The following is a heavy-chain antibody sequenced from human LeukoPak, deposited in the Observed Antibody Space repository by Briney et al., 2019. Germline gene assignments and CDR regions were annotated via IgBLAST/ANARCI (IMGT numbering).Heavy chain of an antibody. D-gene: IGHD2-2*01. V-gene: IGHV3-30*19. CDR2: ISHDGDNK. J-gene: IGHJ4*02. CDR1: GFTFSSYG. CDR3: ARVPCSSASCYDDFFDY. Sequence: GGSLRLSCAASGFTFSSYGMHWVRQAPGKGLEWVAVISHDGDNKYFADSVKGRFTISRDNSKNTHYLQMNSLRAEDTAVYYCARVPCSSASCYDDFFDYWGQGTLVTVSS.